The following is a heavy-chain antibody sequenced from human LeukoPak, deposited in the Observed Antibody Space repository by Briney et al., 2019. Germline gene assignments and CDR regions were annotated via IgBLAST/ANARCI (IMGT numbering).Heavy chain of an antibody. V-gene: IGHV1-8*01. CDR2: MNPNSGDT. Sequence: GASVKVSCRASGYTFTSYDIIWVRQATGQGLEWIGWMNPNSGDTGYAQKFQGRVTMTRNTSMSTAYMELNSLRSEDTAVYYCARVLPATVLPDYWGQGTLVTVSS. D-gene: IGHD2-2*01. CDR1: GYTFTSYD. CDR3: ARVLPATVLPDY. J-gene: IGHJ4*02.